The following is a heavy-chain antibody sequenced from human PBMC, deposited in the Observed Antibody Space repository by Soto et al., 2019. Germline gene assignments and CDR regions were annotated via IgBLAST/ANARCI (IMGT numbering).Heavy chain of an antibody. CDR3: ARLLDGDNYVTYYFDY. Sequence: GESLKISCKTSGYSFTTYWIGWVRQMPGKGLEWMGIIYPGDSASKYSPSFQGQVAISVDKYTSAAYLHWSSPKASDTAMYYCARLLDGDNYVTYYFDYWGQGTLVTVSS. CDR1: GYSFTTYW. J-gene: IGHJ4*02. V-gene: IGHV5-51*01. CDR2: IYPGDSAS. D-gene: IGHD2-21*02.